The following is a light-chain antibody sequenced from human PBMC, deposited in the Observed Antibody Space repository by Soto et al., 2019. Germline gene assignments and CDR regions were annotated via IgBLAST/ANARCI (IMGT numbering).Light chain of an antibody. CDR3: QQRSNWPLT. CDR2: DAS. Sequence: EIVLTQSPATLSLSPGERATLSCRASQSLSSQLAWYQQKPGQAPRLLIHDASNRATGIPARFSGSGSATDFTLTISSLEPEDFAVYYCQQRSNWPLTFGGGTQ. J-gene: IGKJ4*01. CDR1: QSLSSQ. V-gene: IGKV3-11*01.